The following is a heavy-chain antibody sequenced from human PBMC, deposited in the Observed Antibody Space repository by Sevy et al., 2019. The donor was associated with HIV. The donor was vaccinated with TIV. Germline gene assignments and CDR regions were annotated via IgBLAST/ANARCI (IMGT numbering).Heavy chain of an antibody. CDR3: ASAIFGNLGDV. V-gene: IGHV3-53*01. CDR2: IYGGGNT. Sequence: GGSLRLSCAASGFTVSSNYMSWVRQAPGKGLEWVSVIYGGGNTYYADSVKGRFTISRDNSKNTLYLQMNSLRAEDTAVYYCASAIFGNLGDVWGQGTTVTVSS. D-gene: IGHD3-3*02. J-gene: IGHJ6*02. CDR1: GFTVSSNY.